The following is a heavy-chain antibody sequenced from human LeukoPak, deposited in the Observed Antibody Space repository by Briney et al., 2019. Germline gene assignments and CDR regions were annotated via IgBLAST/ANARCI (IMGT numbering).Heavy chain of an antibody. J-gene: IGHJ4*02. D-gene: IGHD3-22*01. CDR2: IYYSGST. V-gene: IGHV4-31*03. CDR3: ARVSVYYDSSGYSPSFDY. Sequence: SETLSLTCTVSGCSISSGGYYWSWIRQHPGKGLEWVGYIYYSGSTYYNPSLKRRVPISVHPSKNQFSLKLSSVTAADTPVYYCARVSVYYDSSGYSPSFDYWGQGTLVTVSS. CDR1: GCSISSGGYY.